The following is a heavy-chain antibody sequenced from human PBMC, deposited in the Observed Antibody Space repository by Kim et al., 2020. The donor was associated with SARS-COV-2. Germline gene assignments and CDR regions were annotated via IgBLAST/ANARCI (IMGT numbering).Heavy chain of an antibody. CDR2: VHYSGST. J-gene: IGHJ4*02. CDR3: AKGAGWYLV. CDR1: GGSMSNSH. V-gene: IGHV4-59*13. D-gene: IGHD6-19*01. Sequence: SETLSLTCTVSGGSMSNSHWSWIRQSPVKGLEWIGYVHYSGSTNYNPSLKSRITISIDTSKNEFSLKLSSVTAADTAVYYCAKGAGWYLVCGQGTLVTV.